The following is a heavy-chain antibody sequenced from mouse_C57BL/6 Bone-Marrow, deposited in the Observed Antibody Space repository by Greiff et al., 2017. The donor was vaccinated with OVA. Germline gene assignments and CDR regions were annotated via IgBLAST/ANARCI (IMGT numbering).Heavy chain of an antibody. CDR2: IDPSDSET. Sequence: QVQLQQPGAELVRPGSSVKLSCKASGYTFTSYWMHWVKQRPIQGLEWIGNIDPSDSETHYNQKFKDKATLTVDKSSSTAYMQLSSLTSEDSAVYYCARGDLTGPWYFDVWGTGTTVTVSS. CDR3: ARGDLTGPWYFDV. D-gene: IGHD4-1*01. CDR1: GYTFTSYW. J-gene: IGHJ1*03. V-gene: IGHV1-52*01.